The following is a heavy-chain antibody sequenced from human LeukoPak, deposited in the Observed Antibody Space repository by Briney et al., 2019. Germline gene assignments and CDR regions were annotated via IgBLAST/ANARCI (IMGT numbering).Heavy chain of an antibody. CDR1: GFTFSSYG. CDR2: ISYDGSNQ. Sequence: PRRSLRLSCAASGFTFSSYGMHWVRQAPGKGLEWVAVISYDGSNQYYADSVKGRFTISRDNSKNALYLQMNSLRGADTAVYYCAKAHTVTTLYWFDPWGQGTLVTVSS. V-gene: IGHV3-30*18. CDR3: AKAHTVTTLYWFDP. D-gene: IGHD4-17*01. J-gene: IGHJ5*02.